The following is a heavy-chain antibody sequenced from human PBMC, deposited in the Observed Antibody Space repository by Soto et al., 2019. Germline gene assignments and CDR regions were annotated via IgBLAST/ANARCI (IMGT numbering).Heavy chain of an antibody. CDR3: ARAGGRNFYYGMDV. V-gene: IGHV1-18*01. CDR1: GYTFTSYC. D-gene: IGHD2-8*02. Sequence: QVRLVQSRAEVKKPGASAKVSCKASGYTFTSYCVSWVRQAPGQGLEWMGWISAYNHNTKYAQKLQGRVTMTTDTSTSTVYMELRSLRSDDTAVYYCARAGGRNFYYGMDVWGQGTTVTVSS. CDR2: ISAYNHNT. J-gene: IGHJ6*02.